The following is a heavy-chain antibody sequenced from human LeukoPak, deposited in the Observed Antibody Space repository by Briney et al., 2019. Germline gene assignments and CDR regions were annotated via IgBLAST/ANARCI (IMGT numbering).Heavy chain of an antibody. CDR3: AKDWGSGSYQPDAFDI. CDR2: ISGSGGST. D-gene: IGHD1-26*01. V-gene: IGHV3-23*01. J-gene: IGHJ3*02. CDR1: GFTFSTYT. Sequence: PGGSLRLSCAASGFTFSTYTMYWVRQAPGKGLEWVSTISGSGGSTYYADSVKGRFTISRDNSKNTLYLQMNSLRAEDTAVYYCAKDWGSGSYQPDAFDIWGQGTMVTVSS.